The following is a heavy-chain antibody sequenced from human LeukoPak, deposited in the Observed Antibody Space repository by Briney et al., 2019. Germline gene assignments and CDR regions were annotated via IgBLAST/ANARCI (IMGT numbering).Heavy chain of an antibody. CDR3: AREDGVVGASSAFDY. D-gene: IGHD1-26*01. Sequence: PGGSLRLSCAASGFTFSTYTMNWVRQAPGKGLEWVSPINNRGNYIYYADSVKGRFTISRDNAKNSLYLQMNSLRAEDTAVYYCAREDGVVGASSAFDYWGQGILVTVSS. V-gene: IGHV3-21*01. CDR2: INNRGNYI. CDR1: GFTFSTYT. J-gene: IGHJ4*02.